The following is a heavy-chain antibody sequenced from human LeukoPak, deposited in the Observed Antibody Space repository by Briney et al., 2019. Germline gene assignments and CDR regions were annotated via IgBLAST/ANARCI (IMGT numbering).Heavy chain of an antibody. Sequence: SGPTLVNPTQTLTLTCTFSGFSLSTSGVGVGWIRQPPGKALEWLALIYWDDDKRYSPSLKSRLTITKDTSKNQVVLTMTNMDPVDIATYYCAQLTYYYDGSDYYFHHYWGQGTLVTVSS. V-gene: IGHV2-5*02. J-gene: IGHJ4*02. CDR3: AQLTYYYDGSDYYFHHY. CDR1: GFSLSTSGVG. D-gene: IGHD3-22*01. CDR2: IYWDDDK.